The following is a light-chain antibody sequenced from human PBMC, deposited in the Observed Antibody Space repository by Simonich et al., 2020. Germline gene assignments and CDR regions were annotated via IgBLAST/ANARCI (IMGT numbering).Light chain of an antibody. CDR2: SAS. CDR1: QSMSSY. Sequence: DIQMTQSPSSLSASVGDRVTITCRASQSMSSYLNWYQQKPGKAPKFLICSASSLQSGVQSRFSGSGSGTDFTLTISSLQPEDFATDYCQQSYSTPGTCGQGTKVEIK. V-gene: IGKV1-39*01. CDR3: QQSYSTPGT. J-gene: IGKJ1*01.